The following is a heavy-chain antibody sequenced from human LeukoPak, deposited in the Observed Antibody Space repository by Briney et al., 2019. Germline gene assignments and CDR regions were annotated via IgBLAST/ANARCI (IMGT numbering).Heavy chain of an antibody. CDR2: ISAYNGNT. CDR1: GYTFTSYG. J-gene: IGHJ4*02. CDR3: ARDGYCSGGSCYFLAPFDY. V-gene: IGHV1-18*01. D-gene: IGHD2-15*01. Sequence: GASVKVSCKASGYTFTSYGISWVRQAPGQGLEWMGWISAYNGNTNYAQKLQGRVTMTTDTSTSTAYMELRSLRSDDTAVYYCARDGYCSGGSCYFLAPFDYWGQGTLGTVSS.